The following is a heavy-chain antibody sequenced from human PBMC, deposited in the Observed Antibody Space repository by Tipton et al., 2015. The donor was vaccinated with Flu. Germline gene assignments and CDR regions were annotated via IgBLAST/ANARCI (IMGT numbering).Heavy chain of an antibody. D-gene: IGHD3-16*01. Sequence: TLSLTCAVSGDSISSDYYWGWIRQFPGKGLEWIGTVSRTGSTIYNPSLKSRVTISIDRSKNQFSLKLTSVTAADTAVYYCARSRFPYYYYGMDVWGQGTTVTVSS. CDR1: GDSISSDYY. CDR2: VSRTGST. J-gene: IGHJ6*02. CDR3: ARSRFPYYYYGMDV. V-gene: IGHV4-38-2*01.